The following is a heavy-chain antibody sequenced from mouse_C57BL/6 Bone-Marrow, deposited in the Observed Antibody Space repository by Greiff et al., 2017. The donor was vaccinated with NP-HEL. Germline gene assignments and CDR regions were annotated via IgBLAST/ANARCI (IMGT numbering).Heavy chain of an antibody. CDR2: IHPNSGST. CDR3: AREGIRHYAMDY. Sequence: QVQLQQPGAELVKPGASVKLSCKASGYTFTSYWMHWVKQRPGQGLEWIGMIHPNSGSTNYNEKFKSKATLTVDKSSSTAYMQLSSLTSEDSAVYYCAREGIRHYAMDYWGQGTSVTVSS. CDR1: GYTFTSYW. V-gene: IGHV1-64*01. J-gene: IGHJ4*01.